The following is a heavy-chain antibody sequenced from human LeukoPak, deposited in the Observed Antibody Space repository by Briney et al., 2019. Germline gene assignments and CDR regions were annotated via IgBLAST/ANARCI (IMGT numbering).Heavy chain of an antibody. CDR3: AKGESSSYDY. J-gene: IGHJ4*02. D-gene: IGHD6-13*01. V-gene: IGHV3-30*18. Sequence: GGSLRLSCAASGFTFSNFGMHWVRQAPGKGLEWVAVISDDGSNIHYADSVKGRFTISRDNSKNTLYLQLNSLRVEDTAVYYCAKGESSSYDYWGQGTLVTVSS. CDR1: GFTFSNFG. CDR2: ISDDGSNI.